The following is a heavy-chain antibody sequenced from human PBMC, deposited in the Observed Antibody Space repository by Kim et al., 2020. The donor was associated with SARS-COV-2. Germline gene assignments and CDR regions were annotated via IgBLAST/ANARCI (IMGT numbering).Heavy chain of an antibody. CDR2: IDWDGDK. Sequence: SGPTLVNPTQTLTLTCTFSGFSLSTSGMCVNWVRQPPGKALEWLARIDWDGDKHYSTSLKTRLTITKDTSRNQVVLTMTNMDPLDTATYYCSRTTTGSSTPCLGWFDPWGPGTLVTVSS. J-gene: IGHJ5*02. D-gene: IGHD2-2*01. CDR3: SRTTTGSSTPCLGWFDP. V-gene: IGHV2-70*19. CDR1: GFSLSTSGMC.